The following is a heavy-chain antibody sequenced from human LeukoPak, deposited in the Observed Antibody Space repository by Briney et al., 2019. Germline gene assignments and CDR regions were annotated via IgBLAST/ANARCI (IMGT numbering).Heavy chain of an antibody. Sequence: GGSLRLSCAASGFTFDDYGMSWVRQAPGKGLEWVSGINWNGGSTGYADPVKGRFTISRDNAKNSLYLQMNSLRAEDTALYYCARGLDSSGWYYFDYWGQGTLVTVSS. CDR3: ARGLDSSGWYYFDY. D-gene: IGHD6-19*01. CDR1: GFTFDDYG. CDR2: INWNGGST. V-gene: IGHV3-20*04. J-gene: IGHJ4*02.